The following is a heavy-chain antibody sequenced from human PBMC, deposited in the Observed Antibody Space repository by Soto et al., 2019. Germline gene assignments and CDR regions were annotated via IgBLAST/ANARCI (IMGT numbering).Heavy chain of an antibody. CDR3: ARNYDRNGYSYPYYFDY. CDR1: GGSISSNNYY. V-gene: IGHV4-39*01. Sequence: PSETLSLTCTVSGGSISSNNYYWGWIRQPPGKGLEWIGSIYYSGSTYYNPSLKSRLTISLDTPKNQFSLKLNSVTAADTAVYFCARNYDRNGYSYPYYFDYWGQGTLVTVS. CDR2: IYYSGST. J-gene: IGHJ4*02. D-gene: IGHD3-22*01.